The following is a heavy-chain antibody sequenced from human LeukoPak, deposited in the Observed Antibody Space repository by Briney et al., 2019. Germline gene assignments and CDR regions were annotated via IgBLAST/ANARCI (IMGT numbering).Heavy chain of an antibody. CDR2: IYYSGST. CDR3: ALSGDFWSGYRFDP. V-gene: IGHV4-59*01. D-gene: IGHD3-3*01. Sequence: SETLSLXCTVSGGSISSYYWSWIRPPPGKGLEWIGYIYYSGSTNYNPSLKSRVTISVDTSKNQFSLKLSSVTAADTAVYYCALSGDFWSGYRFDPWGQGTLVTVSS. CDR1: GGSISSYY. J-gene: IGHJ5*02.